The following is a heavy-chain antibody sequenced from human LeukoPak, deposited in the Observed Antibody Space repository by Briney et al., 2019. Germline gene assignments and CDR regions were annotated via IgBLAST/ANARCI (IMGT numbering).Heavy chain of an antibody. Sequence: GGSLRLSYAASGFTFSSYSMNWVRQAPGMGLVWVSRLPPDELGIIYADSVKGRFTVSRDNAKNTVYLQMNNLRVDDTAMYYCVGTIASRGSEYWGQGALVTVSS. J-gene: IGHJ4*02. CDR3: VGTIASRGSEY. V-gene: IGHV3-74*01. D-gene: IGHD6-6*01. CDR2: LPPDELGI. CDR1: GFTFSSYS.